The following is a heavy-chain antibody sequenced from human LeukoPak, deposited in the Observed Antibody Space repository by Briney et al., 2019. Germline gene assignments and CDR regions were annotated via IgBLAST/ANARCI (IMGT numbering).Heavy chain of an antibody. Sequence: SGPALVKATETLTLTCTFSGYSLSTSATCVSWIRQPPGKTLEWLARIDWDNDKYYRTSLMTRLTISKDTSKNQVVLTMTNMDPVDTATYYCARSLWRGSGSYYNVAAFDIWGQGTMVTVSS. CDR2: IDWDNDK. V-gene: IGHV2-70*11. CDR3: ARSLWRGSGSYYNVAAFDI. CDR1: GYSLSTSATC. D-gene: IGHD3-10*01. J-gene: IGHJ3*02.